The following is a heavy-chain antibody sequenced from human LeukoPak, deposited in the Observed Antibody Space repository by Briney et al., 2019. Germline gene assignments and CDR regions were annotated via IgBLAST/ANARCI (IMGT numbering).Heavy chain of an antibody. D-gene: IGHD3-22*01. Sequence: ASVKVSCKASGYTFTGYYMHWVRQAPGQGLEWMAWINPDSGGTNYAQKFQGRVTMTRDTSISTAYMQLSRLSSDDTAVYYCARVDDRGHYYDSSGPRKLFDYWGQGTLVTVSS. CDR1: GYTFTGYY. J-gene: IGHJ4*02. V-gene: IGHV1-2*02. CDR2: INPDSGGT. CDR3: ARVDDRGHYYDSSGPRKLFDY.